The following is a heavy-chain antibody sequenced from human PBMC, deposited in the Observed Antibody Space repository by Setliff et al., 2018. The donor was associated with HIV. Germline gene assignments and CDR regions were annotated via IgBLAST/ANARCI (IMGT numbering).Heavy chain of an antibody. CDR2: IYASGRT. CDR3: AREIQFSATTCYYYYMDD. Sequence: SETLSLTCTVSGGSISSYYWSWIRQPAGKGLEWIGRIYASGRTNYNPSLKSRVTLSVDTSKNQFSLKVTSVTAADTAVYYCAREIQFSATTCYYYYMDDWGRGTTVTVSS. D-gene: IGHD5-18*01. V-gene: IGHV4-4*07. J-gene: IGHJ6*03. CDR1: GGSISSYY.